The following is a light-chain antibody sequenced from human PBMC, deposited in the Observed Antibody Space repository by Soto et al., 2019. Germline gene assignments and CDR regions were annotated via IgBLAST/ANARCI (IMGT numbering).Light chain of an antibody. V-gene: IGKV3-11*01. J-gene: IGKJ4*02. CDR2: DVS. Sequence: EIVLTQSPATLSLSPGERATLSCKASQSVSSFLAWYQQKPGQAPRLLIYDVSSRATGSPTRFSGSGSGTDVTLNISSLEPEDFAVYYCQQRINWPLTFGGGTKVEIK. CDR3: QQRINWPLT. CDR1: QSVSSF.